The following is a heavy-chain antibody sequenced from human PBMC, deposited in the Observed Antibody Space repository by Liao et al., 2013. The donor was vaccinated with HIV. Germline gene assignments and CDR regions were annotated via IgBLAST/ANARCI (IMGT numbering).Heavy chain of an antibody. Sequence: QVHLEQWGAGPLKPSETLSLTCSVSGGSFGDYIWSWIRQPPGKGLEWIGEFSLTGSATYNPSLKSRVTISVDTSKNQFSLKLSSVTAADTAVYYCARGSRYFDWILSGPRLITDAFSFWGQGTMVTVSS. D-gene: IGHD3-9*01. CDR2: FSLTGSA. V-gene: IGHV4-34*02. CDR3: ARGSRYFDWILSGPRLITDAFSF. CDR1: GGSFGDYI. J-gene: IGHJ3*01.